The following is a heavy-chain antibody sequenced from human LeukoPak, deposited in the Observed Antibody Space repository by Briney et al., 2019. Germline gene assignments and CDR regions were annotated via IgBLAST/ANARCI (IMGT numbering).Heavy chain of an antibody. V-gene: IGHV3-21*04. CDR2: ISSSSIYV. J-gene: IGHJ4*02. CDR3: AKDTIVGAYGGDY. D-gene: IGHD1-26*01. Sequence: GGSLRLSCAASGFTFSDYDMNWVRQAPGKGLEWVSSISSSSIYVSYADSVKGRYTISRDNAKNSLYLQMNSLRAEDTAVYYCAKDTIVGAYGGDYWGQGTLVTVSS. CDR1: GFTFSDYD.